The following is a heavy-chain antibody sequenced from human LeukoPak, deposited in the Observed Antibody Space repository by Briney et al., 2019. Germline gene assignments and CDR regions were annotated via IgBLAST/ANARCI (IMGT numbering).Heavy chain of an antibody. CDR1: GGSISSSSYY. D-gene: IGHD4-23*01. CDR3: ARGLGAYGGNSFDS. J-gene: IGHJ4*02. V-gene: IGHV4-39*01. CDR2: IYYSGST. Sequence: SETLSLTCTVSGGSISSSSYYWGWIRQPPGKGLEWIGSIYYSGSTYYNPSLKSRVTISVDTSKNQCSLKLSSVTAADTAVYYCARGLGAYGGNSFDSWGQGTLVTVSS.